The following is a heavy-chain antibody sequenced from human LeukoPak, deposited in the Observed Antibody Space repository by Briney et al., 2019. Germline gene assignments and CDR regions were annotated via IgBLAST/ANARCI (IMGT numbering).Heavy chain of an antibody. J-gene: IGHJ5*02. V-gene: IGHV1-69*01. D-gene: IGHD3-9*01. CDR1: GGTFSSYA. Sequence: SVKVSCKASGGTFSSYAISWVRQAPGQGLKWMGGIIPIFGTANYAQKFQGRVTITADESTSTAYMELSSLRSEDTAVYYCASKTGVINILTGYSPPFDPWGQGTLVTVSS. CDR3: ASKTGVINILTGYSPPFDP. CDR2: IIPIFGTA.